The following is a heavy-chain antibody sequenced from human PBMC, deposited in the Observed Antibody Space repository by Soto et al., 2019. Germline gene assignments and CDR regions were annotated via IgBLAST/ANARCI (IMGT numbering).Heavy chain of an antibody. CDR2: IYYSGST. J-gene: IGHJ5*02. V-gene: IGHV4-39*01. CDR1: GGSISSSSYY. D-gene: IGHD1-26*01. Sequence: QLQLQESGPGLVKPSETLSLTCTVSGGSISSSSYYWGWIRQPPGKGLEWIGSIYYSGSTYYNPSLQSRVTISVDTSKNQFSLKLSSVTAADTAVYYCASPWESYNNWFDPWGQGTLVTVSS. CDR3: ASPWESYNNWFDP.